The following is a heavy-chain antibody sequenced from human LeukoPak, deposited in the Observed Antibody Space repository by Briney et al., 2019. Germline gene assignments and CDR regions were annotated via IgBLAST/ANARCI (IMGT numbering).Heavy chain of an antibody. CDR1: GFTVSSNY. D-gene: IGHD3-22*01. CDR2: IYTGGST. J-gene: IGHJ4*02. CDR3: TRGGFDSSGYYPFDY. Sequence: GGSLRLSCAASGFTVSSNYMSWVRQAPGKGLEWVSVIYTGGSTYYADSVKGRFTISRDNDKNTLYLQMNSLRAEDTAVYYCTRGGFDSSGYYPFDYWGQGTLVTVSS. V-gene: IGHV3-66*01.